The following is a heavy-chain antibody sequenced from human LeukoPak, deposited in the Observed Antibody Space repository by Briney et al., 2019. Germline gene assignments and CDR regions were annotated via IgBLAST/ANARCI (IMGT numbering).Heavy chain of an antibody. Sequence: ASVKDFCKASGYSFTTYYIHWVRQATGQGLEWMGIISSSGGTTTYAQKFQGRVTMTRDTPTSTLYMELSSLRSDDTAVYYCARVAAAGIHFDFWGQGTLVTVSS. CDR2: ISSSGGTT. D-gene: IGHD6-13*01. CDR3: ARVAAAGIHFDF. CDR1: GYSFTTYY. J-gene: IGHJ4*02. V-gene: IGHV1-46*01.